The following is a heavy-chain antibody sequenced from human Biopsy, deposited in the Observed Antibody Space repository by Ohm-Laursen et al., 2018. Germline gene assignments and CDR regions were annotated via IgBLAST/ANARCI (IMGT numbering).Heavy chain of an antibody. CDR1: GDGFSNYP. V-gene: IGHV1-69*06. J-gene: IGHJ6*02. CDR2: IIPIFNTP. CDR3: ARDTELLSIGLDYNFGMVV. Sequence: APVKVSCKVSGDGFSNYPISWVRQAPGQGLEWMGGIIPIFNTPKYAQRFQGRVTITADRSTTTAYMELSSLRSEDTAVYYCARDTELLSIGLDYNFGMVVWGQGTTVTVSS. D-gene: IGHD1-14*01.